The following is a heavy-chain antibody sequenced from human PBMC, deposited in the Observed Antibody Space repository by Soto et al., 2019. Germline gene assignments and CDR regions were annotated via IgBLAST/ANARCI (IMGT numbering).Heavy chain of an antibody. J-gene: IGHJ5*02. D-gene: IGHD6-13*01. V-gene: IGHV1-2*02. CDR2: INPNSGGT. Sequence: ASVKVSCKASGYTFTGYYMHWVRQAPGQGLEWMGWINPNSGGTNYAQKFQGRVNMTRDTSISTAYMELSRLRSDDTAVYYCARIAAADTTTDNWFDPWGQGTLVTVSS. CDR1: GYTFTGYY. CDR3: ARIAAADTTTDNWFDP.